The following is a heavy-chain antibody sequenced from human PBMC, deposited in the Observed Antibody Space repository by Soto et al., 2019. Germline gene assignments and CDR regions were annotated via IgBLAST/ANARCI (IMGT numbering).Heavy chain of an antibody. CDR1: GFTFSSHN. CDR2: INTEGTST. J-gene: IGHJ4*02. D-gene: IGHD1-7*01. CDR3: TRGLENYSYFDI. V-gene: IGHV3-74*01. Sequence: PGGSLRLSCAASGFTFSSHNIYWVRQAPGKGLEWVSRINTEGTSTVYADSVKGRFTISRDNAKNMLYVQMTSLRAEDTALYYCTRGLENYSYFDIWGQGILVTVSS.